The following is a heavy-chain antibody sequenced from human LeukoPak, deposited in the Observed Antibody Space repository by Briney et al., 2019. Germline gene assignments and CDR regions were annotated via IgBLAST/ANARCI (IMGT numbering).Heavy chain of an antibody. D-gene: IGHD1-14*01. Sequence: ASVKVSCKASGYTFTGYYIHWVRQAPGQGLEWMGWISAYNGNTNYAQKLQGRVTMTTDTSTSTAYMELRSLRSDDTAVYYCARLSVPNQFDYWGQGTLVTVSS. CDR3: ARLSVPNQFDY. CDR1: GYTFTGYY. J-gene: IGHJ4*02. V-gene: IGHV1-18*04. CDR2: ISAYNGNT.